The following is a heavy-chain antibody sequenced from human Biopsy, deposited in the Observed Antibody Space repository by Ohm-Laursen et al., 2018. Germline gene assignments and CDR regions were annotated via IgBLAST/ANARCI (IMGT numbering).Heavy chain of an antibody. V-gene: IGHV1-69*04. CDR3: ARGGSGSGYYGTDV. D-gene: IGHD3-10*01. CDR1: GDTFSRSA. J-gene: IGHJ6*02. Sequence: VASVKVSCKASGDTFSRSAFFWVRQAPGQGLVYLGRIIPIVGITNHAQTFQGRITLTADKSTFMVYMELSRLRFDDTAIYYCARGGSGSGYYGTDVWGQGATVSVSS. CDR2: IIPIVGIT.